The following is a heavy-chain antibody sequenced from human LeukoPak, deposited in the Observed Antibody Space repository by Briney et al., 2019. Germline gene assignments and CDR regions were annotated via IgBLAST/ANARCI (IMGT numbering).Heavy chain of an antibody. CDR2: TNAGNGNT. CDR1: GYTFTSYA. D-gene: IGHD5-24*01. CDR3: ARDGWHKDYYYGMDV. V-gene: IGHV1-3*01. J-gene: IGHJ6*02. Sequence: ASVKVSCKASGYTFTSYAMHWVRQAPGQRLEWMGWTNAGNGNTKYSQKFQGRVTITRDTSASTAYMELSSLRSEDTAVYYCARDGWHKDYYYGMDVWGQGTTVTVSS.